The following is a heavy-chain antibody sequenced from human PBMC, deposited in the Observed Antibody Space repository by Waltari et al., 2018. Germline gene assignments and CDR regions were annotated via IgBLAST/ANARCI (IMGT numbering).Heavy chain of an antibody. D-gene: IGHD6-6*01. CDR3: AGSSSLGLNPDY. CDR2: IWYDGSNK. J-gene: IGHJ4*02. Sequence: VRQAPGKGLEWVAVIWYDGSNKYYADSVKGRFTISRDNSKNTLYLQMNSLRAEDTAMYYCAGSSSLGLNPDYWGQGTLVTVSS. V-gene: IGHV3-33*01.